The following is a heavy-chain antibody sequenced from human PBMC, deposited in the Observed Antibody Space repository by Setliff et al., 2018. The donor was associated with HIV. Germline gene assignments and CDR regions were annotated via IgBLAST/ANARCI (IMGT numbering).Heavy chain of an antibody. D-gene: IGHD2-21*01. J-gene: IGHJ4*02. V-gene: IGHV4-61*02. Sequence: SETLSLTCTVSGGSISSGRYWWSWIRQPAGKQLEWIGRVHSSGSYNRNSALVGRLSISIDTTKNQFSLHLTSVTAADTAVYFCARQDIFYFDSWGQGTLVTVSS. CDR1: GGSISSGRYW. CDR2: VHSSGSY. CDR3: ARQDIFYFDS.